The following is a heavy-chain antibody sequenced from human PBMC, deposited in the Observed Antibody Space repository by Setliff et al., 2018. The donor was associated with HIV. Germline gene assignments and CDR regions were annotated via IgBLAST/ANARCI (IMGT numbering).Heavy chain of an antibody. CDR1: GGTFSSYA. Sequence: SVKVSCKASGGTFSSYAVSWVRQAPGQGLEWMGGIIPILGIANYAQKFQGRVTITADESTSTAYMELSSLRSEDTAVYYCARGAAAGQLDYWGQGTLVTVS. CDR2: IIPILGIA. CDR3: ARGAAAGQLDY. D-gene: IGHD6-13*01. J-gene: IGHJ4*02. V-gene: IGHV1-69*10.